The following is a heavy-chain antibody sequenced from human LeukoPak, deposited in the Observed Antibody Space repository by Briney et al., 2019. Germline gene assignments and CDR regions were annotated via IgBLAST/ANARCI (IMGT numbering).Heavy chain of an antibody. CDR2: ISAYNGNT. Sequence: ASVKVSCKASGYTFTSYGISWVRQAPGQGLEWMGWISAYNGNTNYAQKLQGRVTMTTDTSTSTAYMELRSLRSDDTAVYYCARAPAFCSSTSCYGGGFFDYWGQGTLATVSS. D-gene: IGHD2-2*01. CDR3: ARAPAFCSSTSCYGGGFFDY. V-gene: IGHV1-18*01. J-gene: IGHJ4*02. CDR1: GYTFTSYG.